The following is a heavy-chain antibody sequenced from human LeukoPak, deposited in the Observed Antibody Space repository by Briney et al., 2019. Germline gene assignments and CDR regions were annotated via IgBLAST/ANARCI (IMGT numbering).Heavy chain of an antibody. Sequence: TGGSLRLSCAASGFTFSSYAMSWVRQAPGKGLEWVSAISGSGGSTYYADSVKGRFTISRDNSKNTLYLQMNSLRAEDTAVYYCAKVRSTSPYLYYFDYWGQGTLVTVSS. D-gene: IGHD2-2*01. CDR1: GFTFSSYA. J-gene: IGHJ4*02. CDR3: AKVRSTSPYLYYFDY. CDR2: ISGSGGST. V-gene: IGHV3-23*01.